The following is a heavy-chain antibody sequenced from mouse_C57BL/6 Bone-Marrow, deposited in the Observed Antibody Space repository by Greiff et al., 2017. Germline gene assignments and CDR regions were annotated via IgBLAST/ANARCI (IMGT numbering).Heavy chain of an antibody. CDR2: IWSGGST. J-gene: IGHJ4*01. CDR3: ARPPSRDYAMDY. V-gene: IGHV2-2*01. CDR1: GFSLTSYG. Sequence: VKVVESGPGLVQPSPSLSITCTVSGFSLTSYGVHWVRQSPGKGLEWLGVIWSGGSTDYNAAFISRLSISQDNSKIQVFFKMNSLQADDTAIYYCARPPSRDYAMDYWGQGTSVTVSS.